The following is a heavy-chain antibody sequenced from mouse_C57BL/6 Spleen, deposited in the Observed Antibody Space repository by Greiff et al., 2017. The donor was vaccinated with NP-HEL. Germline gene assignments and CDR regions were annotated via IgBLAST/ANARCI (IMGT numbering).Heavy chain of an antibody. CDR2: IWSDGST. V-gene: IGHV2-6*03. CDR1: GFSLTSYG. CDR3: AREGLLRPYYAMDY. D-gene: IGHD2-3*01. J-gene: IGHJ4*01. Sequence: VHLVESGPGLVAPSQSLSITCTVSGFSLTSYGVHWVRQPPGKGLEWLVVIWSDGSTTYNSALKSRLSISKDNSKSQVFLKMNSLQTDDTAMYYCAREGLLRPYYAMDYWGQGTSVTVAS.